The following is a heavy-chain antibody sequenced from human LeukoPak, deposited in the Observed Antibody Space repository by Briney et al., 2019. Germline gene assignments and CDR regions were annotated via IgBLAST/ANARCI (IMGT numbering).Heavy chain of an antibody. CDR1: RFTFSSYW. CDR2: IKQDGSEK. J-gene: IGHJ4*02. CDR3: ARSLTGYLAYFDY. V-gene: IGHV3-7*01. Sequence: GGSLRLSCAASRFTFSSYWMSWVRQAPGKGLEWVANIKQDGSEKYYVDSVKGRFTISRDNAKNSLYLQMNSLRAEDTAVYYCARSLTGYLAYFDYWGQGTLVTVSS. D-gene: IGHD3-9*01.